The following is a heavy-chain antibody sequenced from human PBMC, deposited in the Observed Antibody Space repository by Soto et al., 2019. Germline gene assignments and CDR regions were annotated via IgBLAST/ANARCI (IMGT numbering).Heavy chain of an antibody. D-gene: IGHD1-7*01. J-gene: IGHJ6*02. CDR2: TYYRSKWYN. CDR1: GDSFSSNSAA. CDR3: ARDWAGTSYRDYYYGTDV. V-gene: IGHV6-1*01. Sequence: SQTPSLTCVISGDSFSSNSAAWNWIRQSPSRGLEWLGRTYYRSKWYNDYAVSVKSRITINPDTSKNQFSLQLNSVTPEDAAVYYCARDWAGTSYRDYYYGTDVWGQGTTVTVSS.